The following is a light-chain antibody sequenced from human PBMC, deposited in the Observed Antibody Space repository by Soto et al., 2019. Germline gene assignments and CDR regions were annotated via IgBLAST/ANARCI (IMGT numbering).Light chain of an antibody. J-gene: IGKJ1*01. V-gene: IGKV3-15*01. CDR1: ESVLDY. Sequence: EIALTQSPATLSAYPGQRANLSCRPSESVLDYLAWFQQRPGQSPRLLIYGPATRATGIPGRFRGSGSGTEFTLTITSLQSEDFAVYYCQQYYKWPQWTIGQGTKVDIK. CDR2: GPA. CDR3: QQYYKWPQWT.